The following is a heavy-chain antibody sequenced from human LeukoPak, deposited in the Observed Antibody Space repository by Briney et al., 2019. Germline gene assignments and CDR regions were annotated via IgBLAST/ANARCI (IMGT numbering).Heavy chain of an antibody. CDR2: IKAGNGDT. Sequence: ASVKVSCKASGYISTKYVVHWVRQAPGQRPEWMGWIKAGNGDTKYSQNFQDRLTITRDTSASTVYMELSSLTSEDTALYYCARDDCGDTCYPGEYWGQGTLVTVSS. CDR1: GYISTKYV. V-gene: IGHV1-3*01. J-gene: IGHJ4*01. D-gene: IGHD2-21*01. CDR3: ARDDCGDTCYPGEY.